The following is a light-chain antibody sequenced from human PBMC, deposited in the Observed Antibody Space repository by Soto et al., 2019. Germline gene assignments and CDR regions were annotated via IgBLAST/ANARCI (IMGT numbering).Light chain of an antibody. CDR2: GAS. Sequence: EIVLAQSPGTLSLSPGERATLSCRASQNIISNYLAWYQQKPGQAPRLIIYGASSGATGIPDRFSGSGSGTDFTLTISRREPEDFAVYYCQQYGTSPWTFGQGTKVEIK. CDR3: QQYGTSPWT. J-gene: IGKJ1*01. CDR1: QNIISNY. V-gene: IGKV3-20*01.